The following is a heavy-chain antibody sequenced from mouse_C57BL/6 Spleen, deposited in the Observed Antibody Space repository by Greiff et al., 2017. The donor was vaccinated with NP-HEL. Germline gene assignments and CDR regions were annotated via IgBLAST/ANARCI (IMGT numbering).Heavy chain of an antibody. J-gene: IGHJ2*01. D-gene: IGHD3-2*02. CDR1: GYTFTSYW. CDR3: ARGAQATPRYFDY. CDR2: IDPSDSYT. V-gene: IGHV1-69*01. Sequence: QVQLQQPGAELVMPGASVKLSCKASGYTFTSYWMHWVKQRPGQGLEWIGEIDPSDSYTNYNQKFKGKSTLTVDKSSSTAYMQLSSLTSEDSAVYYCARGAQATPRYFDYWGQGTTLTVSS.